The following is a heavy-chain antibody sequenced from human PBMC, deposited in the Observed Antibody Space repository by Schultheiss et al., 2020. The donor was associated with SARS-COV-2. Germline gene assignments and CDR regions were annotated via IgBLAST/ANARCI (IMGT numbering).Heavy chain of an antibody. CDR2: IIPLSGTA. Sequence: SVKVSCKASGGTFSSYAISWVRQAPGQGLEWMGGIIPLSGTANYAQKFQGRVTFSADTSTSTAYMELRSLRSEDTAVYYCARVREQWLVPYYFDYWGQGTLVTVSS. J-gene: IGHJ4*02. V-gene: IGHV1-69*06. CDR3: ARVREQWLVPYYFDY. D-gene: IGHD6-19*01. CDR1: GGTFSSYA.